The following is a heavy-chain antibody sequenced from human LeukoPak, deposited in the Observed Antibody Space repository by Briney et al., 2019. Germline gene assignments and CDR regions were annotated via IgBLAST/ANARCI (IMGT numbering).Heavy chain of an antibody. Sequence: PGGSLRLSCAASGFTFSSYAMHWVRQAPGKGLEWVAVISYDGSNKYYADSVRGRFTISRDNSKNTLYLQMNSLRAEDTAVYYCARDGWDIWGQGTMVTVSS. D-gene: IGHD2-15*01. CDR2: ISYDGSNK. V-gene: IGHV3-30-3*01. CDR3: ARDGWDI. CDR1: GFTFSSYA. J-gene: IGHJ3*02.